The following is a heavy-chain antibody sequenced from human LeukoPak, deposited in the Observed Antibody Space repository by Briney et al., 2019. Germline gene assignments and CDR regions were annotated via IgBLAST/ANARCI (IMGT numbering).Heavy chain of an antibody. V-gene: IGHV3-74*01. CDR2: FKSDGRST. CDR1: GFTLSSYW. CDR3: AREYLPGHNWFDP. Sequence: GGSLRLSCAASGFTLSSYWMHWVRQAPGKGLVWVSRFKSDGRSTSHADSVKGRFTISRDNAKNTLYLQMNSLRAEDTAAYYCAREYLPGHNWFDPWGQGTLVTVSS. D-gene: IGHD2-2*01. J-gene: IGHJ5*02.